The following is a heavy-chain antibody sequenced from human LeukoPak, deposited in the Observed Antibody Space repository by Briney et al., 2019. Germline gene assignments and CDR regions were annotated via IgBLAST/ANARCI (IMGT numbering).Heavy chain of an antibody. Sequence: GSSVKVSCKASGGTFSSYAISWVRQAPGQGLEWMGWINPNSGGTNYAQKFQGRVTMTRDTSISTAYMELSRLRSDDTAVYYCARDRAPTYYYDSSGYYYPGPPDYWGQGTLVTVSS. J-gene: IGHJ4*02. CDR1: GGTFSSYA. CDR2: INPNSGGT. CDR3: ARDRAPTYYYDSSGYYYPGPPDY. V-gene: IGHV1-2*02. D-gene: IGHD3-22*01.